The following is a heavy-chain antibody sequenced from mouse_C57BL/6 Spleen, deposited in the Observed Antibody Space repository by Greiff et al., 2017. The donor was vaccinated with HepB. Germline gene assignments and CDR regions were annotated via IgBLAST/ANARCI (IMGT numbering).Heavy chain of an antibody. V-gene: IGHV7-3*01. J-gene: IGHJ4*01. Sequence: EVQLQESGGGLVQPGGSLSLSCAASGFTFTDYYMSWVRQPPGKALEWLGFIRNKANGYTTEYSASVKGRLTISRDNSQSILYLQLNALRAEYSATYYCARYGGYGAAMDYWGQGTSVNVAS. CDR2: IRNKANGYTT. CDR1: GFTFTDYY. CDR3: ARYGGYGAAMDY. D-gene: IGHD2-2*01.